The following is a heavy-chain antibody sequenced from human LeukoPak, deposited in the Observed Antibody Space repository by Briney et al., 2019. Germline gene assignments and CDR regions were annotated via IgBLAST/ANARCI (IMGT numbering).Heavy chain of an antibody. CDR2: ISWDGGST. J-gene: IGHJ3*02. V-gene: IGHV3-43D*03. D-gene: IGHD2-15*01. CDR1: GFTFDDYA. CDR3: AKDSHPLYCSGGSCYGDAFDI. Sequence: PGGSLRLSCAASGFTFDDYAMHWVRQAPGKGLEWVSLISWDGGSTYYADSVKGRFTISRDNSKNSLYPQMNSLRAGDTALCYCAKDSHPLYCSGGSCYGDAFDIWGQGTMVTVSS.